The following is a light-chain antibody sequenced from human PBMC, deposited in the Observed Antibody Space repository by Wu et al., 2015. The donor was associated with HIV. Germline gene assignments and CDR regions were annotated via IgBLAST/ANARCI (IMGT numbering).Light chain of an antibody. Sequence: EIVLTQSPGTLSLSPGERATLSCRASQSVSSNFLAWYQHRPGQAPRLLIYGASNRATGIPDRFSGSGSGTDFTLTVNRLEPEDFAVYFCQQYGRSPSTFGQGTKLEIK. J-gene: IGKJ2*01. CDR1: QSVSSNF. CDR2: GAS. V-gene: IGKV3-20*01. CDR3: QQYGRSPST.